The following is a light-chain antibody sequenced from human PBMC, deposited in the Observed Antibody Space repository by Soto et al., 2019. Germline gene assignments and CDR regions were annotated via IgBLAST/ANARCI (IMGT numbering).Light chain of an antibody. CDR3: QQYDNWPQT. J-gene: IGKJ1*01. CDR1: QTVSSN. Sequence: EIVMTQSPATLSVSPWERATLSCRASQTVSSNLAWYQQKPGQAPRLLIYGAFNRATGIPARFSGRGSGTEFTLTISSLQSVDFAVYYCQQYDNWPQTFGQGTKVDIK. CDR2: GAF. V-gene: IGKV3D-15*01.